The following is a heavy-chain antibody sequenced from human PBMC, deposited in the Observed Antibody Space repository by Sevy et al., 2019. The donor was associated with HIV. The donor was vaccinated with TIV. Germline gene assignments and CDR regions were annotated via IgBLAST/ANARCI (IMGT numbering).Heavy chain of an antibody. D-gene: IGHD2-2*01. J-gene: IGHJ4*02. V-gene: IGHV3-15*01. CDR1: GFIFNNAW. CDR3: TTDDIVVLPAAKAEGPSGPY. CDR2: IQSKTDGGTT. Sequence: GGSLRLSCAASGFIFNNAWMSWVHQAPGKGLEWIGRIQSKTDGGTTDYAAPVKGRFTISRDDSKNTLYLQMNSLKTEDTAVYYCTTDDIVVLPAAKAEGPSGPYWGQGTLVTVSS.